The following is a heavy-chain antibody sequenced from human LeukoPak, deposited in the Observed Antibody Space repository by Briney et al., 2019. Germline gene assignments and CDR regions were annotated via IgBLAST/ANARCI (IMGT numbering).Heavy chain of an antibody. CDR2: IKQDGSEK. CDR3: AREEVKSFDY. Sequence: GGSLRLSCAASGFMFSRYWMTWVRQAPGKGLEWVANIKQDGSEKDYVSSVRGRFTISRDNAKNSLYLRMNNLRAEDTAVYYCAREEVKSFDYWGQGTRVTVSS. V-gene: IGHV3-7*03. J-gene: IGHJ4*02. CDR1: GFMFSRYW.